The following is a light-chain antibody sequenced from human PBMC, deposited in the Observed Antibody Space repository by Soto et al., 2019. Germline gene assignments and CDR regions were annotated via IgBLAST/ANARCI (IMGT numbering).Light chain of an antibody. Sequence: DIQMTQSPSTLSASVGDRVTITCRASQSISSWLAWYQQKPGKAPKLLIYDASSLESGVPSRFSGSGSGTEFTLTISSLQPDDLATYYCQQYNSYSQTFGPGTKVDIK. CDR2: DAS. CDR3: QQYNSYSQT. J-gene: IGKJ3*01. CDR1: QSISSW. V-gene: IGKV1-5*01.